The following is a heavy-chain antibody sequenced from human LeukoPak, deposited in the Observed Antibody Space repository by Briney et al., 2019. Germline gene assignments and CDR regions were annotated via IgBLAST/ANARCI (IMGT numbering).Heavy chain of an antibody. CDR3: VRDSAYSPDY. D-gene: IGHD5-12*01. V-gene: IGHV1-18*03. CDR2: IRGNNDNT. Sequence: ASVKVSCKASGGTFSSYAISWVRQAPGQGLEWMAWIRGNNDNTKYAQKFQGRVTLTTDTSTSTVYMELRGLTSDDMAVYYCVRDSAYSPDYWGQGSLVTVSP. J-gene: IGHJ4*02. CDR1: GGTFSSYA.